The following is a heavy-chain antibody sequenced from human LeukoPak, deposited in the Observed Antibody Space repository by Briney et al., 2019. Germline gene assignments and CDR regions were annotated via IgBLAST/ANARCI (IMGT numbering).Heavy chain of an antibody. CDR1: GFTFSSYA. V-gene: IGHV3-7*01. D-gene: IGHD5-18*01. CDR2: IKQDGSEK. Sequence: PGGSLRLSCAASGFTFSSYAMSWVRQAPGKGLEWVANIKQDGSEKYYVDSVKGRFTISRDNAKNSLYLQMNSLRAEDTAVYYCARVGGYSYGFFDYWGQGTLVTVSS. J-gene: IGHJ4*02. CDR3: ARVGGYSYGFFDY.